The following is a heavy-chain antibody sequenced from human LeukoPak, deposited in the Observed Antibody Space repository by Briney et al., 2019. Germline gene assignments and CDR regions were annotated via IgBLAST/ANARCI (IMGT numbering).Heavy chain of an antibody. CDR1: GFTFSSFA. CDR3: AKDLIAVGDGYYFDY. V-gene: IGHV3-23*01. J-gene: IGHJ4*02. D-gene: IGHD6-19*01. Sequence: PGGSLRLSCAASGFTFSSFAMTWVRQAPGKGLEWVSAVSRNGDSTYYADSVKGRFTISRDNSKNTLYLQMNSLRAEDTALYYCAKDLIAVGDGYYFDYWGRGTLVTVSS. CDR2: VSRNGDST.